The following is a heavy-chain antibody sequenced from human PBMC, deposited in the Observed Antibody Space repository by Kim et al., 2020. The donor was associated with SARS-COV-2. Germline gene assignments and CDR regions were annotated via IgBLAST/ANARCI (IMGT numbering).Heavy chain of an antibody. CDR2: FSWNSGSI. CDR3: AKAVGTSGSIDY. D-gene: IGHD1-1*01. Sequence: GGSLRLSCAASGFTFDDYAMHGVRQAPGKGLEWVSGFSWNSGSIGYADSVKGRFTISRDNAKNSLYLQMNSLRAEDTAFYYCAKAVGTSGSIDYWGQGTLVTLSS. V-gene: IGHV3-9*01. J-gene: IGHJ4*02. CDR1: GFTFDDYA.